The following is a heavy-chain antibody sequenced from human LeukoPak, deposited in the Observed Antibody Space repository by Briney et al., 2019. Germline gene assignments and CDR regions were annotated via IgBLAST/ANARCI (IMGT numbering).Heavy chain of an antibody. CDR3: ARTGIEEYYYYMDV. CDR1: GGSISSYY. Sequence: SETLSLTCTVSGGSISSYYWSRIRQPAGKGLEWIGRIYTSGSTNYNPSLKSRVTMSVDTSKNQFSLKLSSVTAADTAVYYCARTGIEEYYYYMDVWGKGTTVTVSS. V-gene: IGHV4-4*07. D-gene: IGHD6-13*01. J-gene: IGHJ6*03. CDR2: IYTSGST.